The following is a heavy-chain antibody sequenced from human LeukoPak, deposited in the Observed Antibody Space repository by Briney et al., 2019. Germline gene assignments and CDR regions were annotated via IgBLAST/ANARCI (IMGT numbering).Heavy chain of an antibody. D-gene: IGHD1-1*01. J-gene: IGHJ4*02. CDR2: INPNSGGT. Sequence: GASVKVSCKSSGFTFTDYYIHWVRQAPGQGLEWMGWINPNSGGTNYQGRVTMTRDTSISTAYMELSRLRSDDTAVYYCARVGATGTTSPFDYWGQGTLVTVSS. V-gene: IGHV1-2*02. CDR3: ARVGATGTTSPFDY. CDR1: GFTFTDYY.